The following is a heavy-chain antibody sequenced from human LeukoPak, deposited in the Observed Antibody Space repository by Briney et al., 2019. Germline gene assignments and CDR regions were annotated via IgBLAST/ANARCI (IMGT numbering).Heavy chain of an antibody. D-gene: IGHD4-17*01. CDR3: ARAYGDYVNY. CDR2: IYYSGST. J-gene: IGHJ4*02. Sequence: SETLSLTCTVSGGSISSYYWSWIRQPPGKGLEWIGYIYYSGSTNYNPSLKSRVTISVDTSKNQFSLKLSSVTAADAAVYYCARAYGDYVNYWGQGTLVTVSS. CDR1: GGSISSYY. V-gene: IGHV4-59*01.